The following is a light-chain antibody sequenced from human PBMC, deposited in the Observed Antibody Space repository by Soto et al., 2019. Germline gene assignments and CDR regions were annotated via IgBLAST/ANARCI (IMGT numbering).Light chain of an antibody. CDR3: QNYNRAPLT. J-gene: IGKJ4*01. V-gene: IGKV1-27*01. CDR1: QGIISY. CDR2: AAS. Sequence: DIQMTQSPSSLTSSVGDSVTIIXRASQGIISYLSWYQQKTGKVPKLLXYAASTLQSGVPSRFSGSGSGTEFTLTISSLQPEDVATYYCQNYNRAPLTFGGGTRWIS.